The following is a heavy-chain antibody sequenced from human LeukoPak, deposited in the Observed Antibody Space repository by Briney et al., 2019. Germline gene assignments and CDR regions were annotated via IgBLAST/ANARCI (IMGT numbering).Heavy chain of an antibody. V-gene: IGHV4-61*02. CDR2: IYTSGST. CDR3: ARVGLYYDILTGYQENWFDP. CDR1: GGSISSNSYY. J-gene: IGHJ5*02. Sequence: SETLSLTCAVSGGSISSNSYYWGWIRQPPGKGLEWIGRIYTSGSTNYNPSLKSRVTISVDTSKNQFSLKLSSVTAADTAVYYCARVGLYYDILTGYQENWFDPWGQGTLVTVSS. D-gene: IGHD3-9*01.